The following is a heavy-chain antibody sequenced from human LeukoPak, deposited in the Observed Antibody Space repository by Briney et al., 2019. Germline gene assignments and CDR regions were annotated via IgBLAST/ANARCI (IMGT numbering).Heavy chain of an antibody. CDR3: ARDISTVTSEFDY. J-gene: IGHJ4*02. CDR2: ISSSGSTI. D-gene: IGHD4-17*01. CDR1: GFTFSSYE. Sequence: GGSLRLSCAASGFTFSSYEMNWVRQAPGKGLEWVSYISSSGSTIYYADSVKGRFTISRDNAKNSLYLQMNSLRAEDTAVYYCARDISTVTSEFDYWGQGTLVTVSS. V-gene: IGHV3-48*03.